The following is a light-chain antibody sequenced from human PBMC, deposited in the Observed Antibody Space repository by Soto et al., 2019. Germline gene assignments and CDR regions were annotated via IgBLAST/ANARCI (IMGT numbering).Light chain of an antibody. J-gene: IGKJ5*01. CDR2: GAS. Sequence: EVVMTQSPDTLSVSPGETVTLSCRSSQSVRSKLAWYQQKPGQAPRLLIYGASSRATGIPDRFSGSGSGTDFTLTISRLEPEDFAVYYCQQYGSSPLITFGQGTRLEIK. V-gene: IGKV3-20*01. CDR3: QQYGSSPLIT. CDR1: QSVRSK.